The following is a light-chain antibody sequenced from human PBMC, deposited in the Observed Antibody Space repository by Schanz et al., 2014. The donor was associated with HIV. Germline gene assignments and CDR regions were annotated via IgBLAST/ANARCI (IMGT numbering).Light chain of an antibody. J-gene: IGKJ1*01. V-gene: IGKV3-20*01. CDR1: QSVSSSY. CDR2: GAS. Sequence: EIVLTQSPGTLSLSPGERATLSCRASQSVSSSYLAWYQQKPGQAPRLLIYGASSRATGIPDRFSGSGSGTDFTLTISRVDPEDFALYYCQQYDTSPSFGQGTRVDIK. CDR3: QQYDTSPS.